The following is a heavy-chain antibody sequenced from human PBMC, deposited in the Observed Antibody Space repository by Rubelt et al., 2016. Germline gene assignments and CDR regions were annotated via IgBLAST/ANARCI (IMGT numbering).Heavy chain of an antibody. CDR2: INPNSGGT. J-gene: IGHJ4*02. V-gene: IGHV1-2*07. Sequence: QVQLVQSGAEVKKPGASVKVSCKASGYTFTSYGISWVRQAPGQGLEWMGWINPNSGGTNIGSKFQGRVTMTRETSISTAYMELSRLRSDDTAVYYCARDGGWHSSDYWGQGTLVTVSS. CDR3: ARDGGWHSSDY. CDR1: GYTFTSYG. D-gene: IGHD6-19*01.